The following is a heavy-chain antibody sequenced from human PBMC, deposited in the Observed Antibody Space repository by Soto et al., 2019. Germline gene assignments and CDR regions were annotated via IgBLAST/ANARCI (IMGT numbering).Heavy chain of an antibody. CDR2: ISYDGSNK. CDR1: GFTFSSYA. J-gene: IGHJ6*02. CDR3: AREGVYYDSSGPILLRLYYYGMDV. D-gene: IGHD3-22*01. Sequence: PGGALRLSXAASGFTFSSYAMHWVRQAPGKGLEWVAVISYDGSNKYYADSVKGRFTISRDNSKDTLYLQMNSLRAEDTAVYYCAREGVYYDSSGPILLRLYYYGMDVWGQGTTVTVS. V-gene: IGHV3-30-3*01.